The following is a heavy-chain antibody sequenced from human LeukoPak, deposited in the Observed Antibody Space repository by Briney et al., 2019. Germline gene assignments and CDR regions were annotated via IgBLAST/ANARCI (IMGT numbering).Heavy chain of an antibody. D-gene: IGHD6-13*01. J-gene: IGHJ4*02. CDR2: ISGSGGST. CDR3: AKVSPGYSSSWYKITTPYYFDY. CDR1: GFTFSSYA. Sequence: GSLRLSCAASGFTFSSYAMSWVRQAPGKGLEWVSAISGSGGSTYYADSVKGRFTISRDNSKNTLYLQMNSLRAEDTAVYYCAKVSPGYSSSWYKITTPYYFDYWGQGTLVTVSS. V-gene: IGHV3-23*01.